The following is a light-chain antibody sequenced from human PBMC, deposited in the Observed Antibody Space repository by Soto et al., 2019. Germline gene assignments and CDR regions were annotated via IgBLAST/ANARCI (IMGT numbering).Light chain of an antibody. CDR2: DAS. CDR3: QQRINGWT. Sequence: DTVLTQSPATLSLSPGERATLSCRASQSVKNFLAWYQQKPGQAPRLLIYDASNRATGIPARFSGSGSGTDFTLTISSLEPEDFAVYYCQQRINGWTFGQGTKVEIK. V-gene: IGKV3-11*01. J-gene: IGKJ1*01. CDR1: QSVKNF.